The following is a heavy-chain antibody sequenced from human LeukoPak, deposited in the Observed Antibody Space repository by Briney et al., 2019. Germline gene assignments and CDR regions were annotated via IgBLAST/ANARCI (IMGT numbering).Heavy chain of an antibody. D-gene: IGHD3-10*01. V-gene: IGHV3-7*01. CDR3: ARDVYYGSGSPRLDY. CDR2: IKQDGTEK. J-gene: IGHJ4*02. CDR1: GFTFTTYW. Sequence: PGGSLRLSCAASGFTFTTYWMSWVRQAPGKGLEWVANIKQDGTEKYYVDSVKGRFTISRDNAKNSLYLQMNSLRVEDTGVYYCARDVYYGSGSPRLDYWGQGTLVTVSS.